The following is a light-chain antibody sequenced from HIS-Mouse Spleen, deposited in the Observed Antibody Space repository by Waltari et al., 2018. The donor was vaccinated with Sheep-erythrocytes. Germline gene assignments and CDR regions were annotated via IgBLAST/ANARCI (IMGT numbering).Light chain of an antibody. CDR1: SSNIGRNY. CDR3: AAWDDSLSGVV. CDR2: RNN. J-gene: IGLJ2*01. Sequence: QSVLTQPPSASGTPGQRVTISCSGSSSNIGRNYVYWYQQLPGTAPKLLIYRNNQRLSGVPDRFSGSKSGTSASLAISGLRSEDEADYYCAAWDDSLSGVVFGGGTKLTVL. V-gene: IGLV1-47*01.